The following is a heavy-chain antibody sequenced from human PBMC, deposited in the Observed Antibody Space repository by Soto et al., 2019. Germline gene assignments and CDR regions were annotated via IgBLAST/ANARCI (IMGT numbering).Heavy chain of an antibody. V-gene: IGHV3-23*01. CDR3: AKGGAFKSPAAPFDY. CDR1: GFTFSSYA. J-gene: IGHJ4*02. CDR2: ISGSGGST. Sequence: GESLKISCAASGFTFSSYAMSWVRQAPGKGLEWVSAISGSGGSTYYADSVKGRFTISRDNSKNTLYLQMNSLRAEDTAVYYCAKGGAFKSPAAPFDYWGQGTLVTVSS. D-gene: IGHD2-2*01.